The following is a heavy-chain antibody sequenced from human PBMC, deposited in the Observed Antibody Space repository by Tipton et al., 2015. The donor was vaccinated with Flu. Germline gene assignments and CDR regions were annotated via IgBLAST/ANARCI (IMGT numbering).Heavy chain of an antibody. V-gene: IGHV5-51*01. CDR3: TRQGGNWGVGSSLLSEH. CDR1: GYSFTSYW. J-gene: IGHJ1*01. CDR2: IYPGDSDT. D-gene: IGHD6-13*01. Sequence: VQLVQSGAEVKKPGESLKISCKGSGYSFTSYWIGWVRQMPGKGLEWMGIIYPGDSDTRYSPSFQGQVTIPADKSISTAYLQWSSLKASDTTMYYCTRQGGNWGVGSSLLSEHWGQGTLVTVSS.